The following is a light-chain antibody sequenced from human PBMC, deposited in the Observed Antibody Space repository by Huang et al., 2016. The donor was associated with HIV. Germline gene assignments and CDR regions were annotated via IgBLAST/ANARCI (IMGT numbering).Light chain of an antibody. CDR2: GAS. Sequence: EIVLTQSPDTLSLSPGERVTLSCRASQSVSRHLAWYQHKPGQSPRLLIYGASNRAAGIPARFSGSGSGTDFALSISSLEPEDFAVYYCQQRDNWPPMYTFGQGTKLEIK. J-gene: IGKJ2*01. CDR1: QSVSRH. CDR3: QQRDNWPPMYT. V-gene: IGKV3-11*01.